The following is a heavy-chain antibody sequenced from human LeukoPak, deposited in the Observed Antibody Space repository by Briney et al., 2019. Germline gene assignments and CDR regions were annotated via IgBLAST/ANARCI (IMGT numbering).Heavy chain of an antibody. J-gene: IGHJ4*02. D-gene: IGHD2-15*01. CDR3: ARSMAGGYCSGGSCYDYFDY. CDR2: IIPIFGTA. CDR1: GGTFSSYA. Sequence: SVKVSCKASGGTFSSYAISWVRQAPGQGLEWMGGIIPIFGTANYAQKFQGRVTITADESTSTAYMELSSLRSEDTAVYYCARSMAGGYCSGGSCYDYFDYWGQGTLVTVSS. V-gene: IGHV1-69*13.